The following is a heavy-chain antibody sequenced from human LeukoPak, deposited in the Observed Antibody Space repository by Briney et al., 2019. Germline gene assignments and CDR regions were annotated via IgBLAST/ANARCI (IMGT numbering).Heavy chain of an antibody. D-gene: IGHD6-13*01. Sequence: GGSLRLSCTASGFTFSSYWMSWVRQTPGKGLEWVANIKEDGSEKNYVDSVKGRFTISRDNAKNSLFLQMNSLRVEDTAVYYCVISKGRGLAAYWGKGTLVTVSS. CDR3: VISKGRGLAAY. CDR2: IKEDGSEK. J-gene: IGHJ4*02. V-gene: IGHV3-7*01. CDR1: GFTFSSYW.